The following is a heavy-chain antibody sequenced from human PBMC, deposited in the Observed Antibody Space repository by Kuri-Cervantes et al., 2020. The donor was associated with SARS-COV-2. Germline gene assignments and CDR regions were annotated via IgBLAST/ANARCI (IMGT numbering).Heavy chain of an antibody. D-gene: IGHD6-19*01. J-gene: IGHJ5*02. Sequence: GESLKISCAASGFTFDDYGMSWVRQAPGKGLEWVANIKQDGSEKYYVDSVKGRFTISRDNAKNSLYLQMNSLRAEDTAVYYCARAGYSSGWYPPNWFDPWGQGTLVTVSS. V-gene: IGHV3-7*04. CDR3: ARAGYSSGWYPPNWFDP. CDR2: IKQDGSEK. CDR1: GFTFDDYG.